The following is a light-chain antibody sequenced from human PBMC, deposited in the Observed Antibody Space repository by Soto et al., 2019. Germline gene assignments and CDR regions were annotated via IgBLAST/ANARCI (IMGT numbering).Light chain of an antibody. CDR3: SSYTLRNTLVL. J-gene: IGLJ3*02. CDR2: EVS. V-gene: IGLV2-14*01. Sequence: QSALTQPACVSGSHGQSITISCTGTRSDVGGYNFVSWYQQHPGKAPRLIIYEVSSRPSGVSYRFSGSKSGNTASLTISGLQAEDEADYYCSSYTLRNTLVLFGGGTKLTAL. CDR1: RSDVGGYNF.